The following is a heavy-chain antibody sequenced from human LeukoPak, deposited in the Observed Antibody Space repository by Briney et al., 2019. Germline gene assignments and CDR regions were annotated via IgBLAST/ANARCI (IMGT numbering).Heavy chain of an antibody. J-gene: IGHJ6*02. CDR1: GYTFTSYG. CDR2: IIPILGIA. D-gene: IGHD3-10*01. CDR3: ARDGLLWFGELLWVYYYYGMDV. Sequence: SVTVSCKASGYTFTSYGISWVRQAPGQGLEWMGRIIPILGIANYAQKFQGRVTITADKSTSTAYMELSSLRSEDTAVYYCARDGLLWFGELLWVYYYYGMDVWGQGTTVTVSS. V-gene: IGHV1-69*04.